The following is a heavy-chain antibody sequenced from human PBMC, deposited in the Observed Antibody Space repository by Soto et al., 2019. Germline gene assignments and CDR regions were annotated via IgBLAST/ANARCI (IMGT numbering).Heavy chain of an antibody. J-gene: IGHJ6*03. V-gene: IGHV3-15*01. CDR1: GFTFSNAW. D-gene: IGHD3-3*01. CDR2: IKSKTDGGTS. Sequence: EVQLVESGGGLVKPGGSLRLSCAASGFTFSNAWMSWVRQAPGKGLEWVGCIKSKTDGGTSDYAAPVKGSFTISRDDSNNTMYLQMNSVTTEDTAVYYCTTDPLEWLLSYYYYYMVVWGKWTTVTVSS. CDR3: TTDPLEWLLSYYYYYMVV.